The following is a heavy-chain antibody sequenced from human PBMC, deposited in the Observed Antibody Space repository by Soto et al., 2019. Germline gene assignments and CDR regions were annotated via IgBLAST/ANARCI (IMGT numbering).Heavy chain of an antibody. D-gene: IGHD3-16*01. V-gene: IGHV3-7*03. Sequence: EVQLLGSGGGLVQPGGSLRLSCVASGFRFSSYWMNWVRQTPGMGLEWMGNIDPDGGVGSYVDSVKGRVTTACDNAKNSLYLHMNSLRADETAVYFCAGWGGNDSNPWGQGILVTVSS. J-gene: IGHJ5*02. CDR3: AGWGGNDSNP. CDR1: GFRFSSYW. CDR2: IDPDGGVG.